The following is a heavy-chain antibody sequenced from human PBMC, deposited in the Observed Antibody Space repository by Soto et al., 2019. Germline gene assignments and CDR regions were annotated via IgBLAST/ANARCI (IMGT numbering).Heavy chain of an antibody. CDR1: GGTFSSYA. Sequence: SVKVSCKASGGTFSSYAISWVRQAPGQGLEWMGGIIPIFGTANYAQKFQGRVTITADESTSTAYMELSSLRSEDTAVYYCARARDGYNSNAFDIWGQGTMVTVSS. V-gene: IGHV1-69*13. J-gene: IGHJ3*02. D-gene: IGHD5-12*01. CDR3: ARARDGYNSNAFDI. CDR2: IIPIFGTA.